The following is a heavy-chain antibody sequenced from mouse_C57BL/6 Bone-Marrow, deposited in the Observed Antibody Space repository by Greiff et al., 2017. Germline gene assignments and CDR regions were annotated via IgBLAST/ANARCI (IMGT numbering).Heavy chain of an antibody. V-gene: IGHV5-16*01. Sequence: EVMLVESEGGLVQPGSSMKLSCTASGFTFSDYYMAWVRQVPEKGLEWVANINYDGSSTYYLDSLKSRFIISRDNAKNILYLQMSSLKSEDTATYYCARGSNWYWYFDVWGTGTTVTVSS. J-gene: IGHJ1*03. CDR3: ARGSNWYWYFDV. D-gene: IGHD4-1*02. CDR2: INYDGSST. CDR1: GFTFSDYY.